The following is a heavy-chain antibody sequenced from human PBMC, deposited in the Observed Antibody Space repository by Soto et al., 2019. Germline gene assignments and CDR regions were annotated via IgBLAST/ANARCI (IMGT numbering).Heavy chain of an antibody. V-gene: IGHV3-11*01. CDR2: SSNRDRST. J-gene: IGHJ6*02. Sequence: SLRLSCAASGFIFSDYYMTWIRQAPGKGLEWLSCSSNRDRSTYYADSVKDRFVVSKDNAKNLVYLQMNSLRAEDTAVYFCARAWKIEKFGVISMSKGLDVWGQGTTVTV. CDR3: ARAWKIEKFGVISMSKGLDV. D-gene: IGHD3-3*01. CDR1: GFIFSDYY.